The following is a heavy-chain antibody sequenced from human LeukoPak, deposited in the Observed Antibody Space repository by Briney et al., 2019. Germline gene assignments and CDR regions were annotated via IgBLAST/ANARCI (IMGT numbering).Heavy chain of an antibody. V-gene: IGHV4-59*01. Sequence: SETLSLTCTVSGGSISSNVWSWIRQPPGKGLEYVGYIYNSGTTNYNPSLKSRVTISVDTSKNQLSLKLSSVTAADTAVYYCAKSFSETERATITAYWGQGTLVTVSS. D-gene: IGHD5-24*01. CDR3: AKSFSETERATITAY. J-gene: IGHJ4*02. CDR2: IYNSGTT. CDR1: GGSISSNV.